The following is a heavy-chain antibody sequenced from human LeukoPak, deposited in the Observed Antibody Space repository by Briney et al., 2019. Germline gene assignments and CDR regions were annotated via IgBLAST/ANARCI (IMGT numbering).Heavy chain of an antibody. V-gene: IGHV3-33*01. J-gene: IGHJ4*02. CDR2: IWHDGSLK. CDR3: AREILGSGSYPDF. Sequence: PGRSLRHSCAASGFAFNTYAMHWVRQAPGQGLEWVALIWHDGSLKFYSNSVRGQFTISRDNSKNTVSLQMNNLRPEDTAVYYCAREILGSGSYPDFWGQGTLVTVSS. CDR1: GFAFNTYA. D-gene: IGHD3-10*01.